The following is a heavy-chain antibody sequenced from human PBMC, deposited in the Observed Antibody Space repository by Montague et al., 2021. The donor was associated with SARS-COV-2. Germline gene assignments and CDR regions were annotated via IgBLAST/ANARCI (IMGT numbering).Heavy chain of an antibody. D-gene: IGHD3-22*01. V-gene: IGHV4-59*08. Sequence: SETLSLTCTVSGGSTSSYYWSWIRQPPGKGLEWIGYIYYSGSTNYNPSLKSRVTISVDTSKNQFSLKLSSVTAADTAVYYCARQYYDSSGEDAFDFWGQGTMVTVSS. CDR2: IYYSGST. CDR1: GGSTSSYY. J-gene: IGHJ3*01. CDR3: ARQYYDSSGEDAFDF.